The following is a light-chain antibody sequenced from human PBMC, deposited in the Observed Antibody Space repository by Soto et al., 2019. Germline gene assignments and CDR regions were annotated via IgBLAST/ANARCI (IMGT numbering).Light chain of an antibody. V-gene: IGKV3-15*01. J-gene: IGKJ2*01. Sequence: EVVMTQSPATLSVSPGERATLSCRASQSVSSQLAWYQQKPGQAPRLLIYGASTRATGIPVRFSGSGSGTEFTLTISSLQSEDFAVYYCQQYNNGPPYTFGQGTKVEIK. CDR3: QQYNNGPPYT. CDR1: QSVSSQ. CDR2: GAS.